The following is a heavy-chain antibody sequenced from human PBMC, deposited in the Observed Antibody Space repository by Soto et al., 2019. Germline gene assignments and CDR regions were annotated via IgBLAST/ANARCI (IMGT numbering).Heavy chain of an antibody. CDR2: ISAYNGYT. CDR1: GYTFTTFG. CDR3: ARDPTIFGVVQNYGMDV. Sequence: QVQLVQSGAEVKKPGASVKVSCNASGYTFTTFGISWVRQAPGQGLEWMGWISAYNGYTNYAQKVKGRVTMTTDTSTSTAYMELRSLRSDDTAVYYCARDPTIFGVVQNYGMDVWGQGTTVTVSS. D-gene: IGHD3-3*01. V-gene: IGHV1-18*01. J-gene: IGHJ6*02.